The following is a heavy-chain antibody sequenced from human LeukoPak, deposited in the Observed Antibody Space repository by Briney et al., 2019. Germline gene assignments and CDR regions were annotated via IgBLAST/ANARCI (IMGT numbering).Heavy chain of an antibody. Sequence: SETLSLTCAVYGGSFSGYYWSWIRQPPGKGLEWIGEINHSGSTNYNPSLKSRATISVDTSKNQFSLKLSSVTAADTAVYYCARAYDCSSTSCYYFDYWGQGTLVTVSS. CDR2: INHSGST. CDR1: GGSFSGYY. D-gene: IGHD2-2*01. J-gene: IGHJ4*02. CDR3: ARAYDCSSTSCYYFDY. V-gene: IGHV4-34*01.